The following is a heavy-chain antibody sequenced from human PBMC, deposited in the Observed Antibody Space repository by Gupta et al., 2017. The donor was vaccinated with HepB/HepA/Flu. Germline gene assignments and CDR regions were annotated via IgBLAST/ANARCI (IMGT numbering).Heavy chain of an antibody. D-gene: IGHD3-16*01. CDR2: IYYIGRT. J-gene: IGHJ6*03. CDR1: GDSISSGSYS. Sequence: QVQLQESGPGLVKPSQTLSLTCTVSGDSISSGSYSWSWIRQRPGKGLEWIGYIYYIGRTSYNPSLKSRVTISIDTSQNQFSLRLTSVTAADTAVYYCAREMGARQSTYRYYYYMDVWGKGTTVTVSS. V-gene: IGHV4-31*03. CDR3: AREMGARQSTYRYYYYMDV.